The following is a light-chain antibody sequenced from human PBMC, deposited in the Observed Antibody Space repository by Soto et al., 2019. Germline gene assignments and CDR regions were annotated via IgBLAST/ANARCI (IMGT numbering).Light chain of an antibody. Sequence: AIRMTQSPSSFSASTGDRVTITCRASQGISSYLAWYQQKPGKAPKLLIYAASTLQSGVPSRFSGSGSGTDFTLTISCLQSEDFAIYYCQQYYSYPWTFCQGTKVEIK. CDR2: AAS. CDR3: QQYYSYPWT. V-gene: IGKV1-8*01. J-gene: IGKJ1*01. CDR1: QGISSY.